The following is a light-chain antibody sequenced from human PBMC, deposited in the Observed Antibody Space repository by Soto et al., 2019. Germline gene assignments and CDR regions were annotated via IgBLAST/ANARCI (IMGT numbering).Light chain of an antibody. CDR1: SGDVGGYNY. V-gene: IGLV2-14*01. Sequence: QSVLTQPASVSGSPGQAITISCTGTSGDVGGYNYVSWYQQHPGKAPKLMIYDVSNRPSGVSNRFSGSKSGSTASLTISGLQAEDEADYYCSSYTSSSTPYVFGTGTKVTVL. J-gene: IGLJ1*01. CDR2: DVS. CDR3: SSYTSSSTPYV.